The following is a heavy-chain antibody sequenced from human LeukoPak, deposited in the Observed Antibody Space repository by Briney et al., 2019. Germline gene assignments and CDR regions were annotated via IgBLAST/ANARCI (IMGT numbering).Heavy chain of an antibody. CDR2: INPNSGGT. D-gene: IGHD2-2*01. CDR1: GYTFTGYY. Sequence: GASVKVSCKASGYTFTGYYMHWVRQAPGQGLEWMGWINPNSGGTNYAQKFQGRVTMTRDTSISTAYMELSRLRSDDTAVYYCARDKVDCSSTSCYAFNVWGYWGQGTLVTVSS. V-gene: IGHV1-2*02. J-gene: IGHJ4*02. CDR3: ARDKVDCSSTSCYAFNVWGY.